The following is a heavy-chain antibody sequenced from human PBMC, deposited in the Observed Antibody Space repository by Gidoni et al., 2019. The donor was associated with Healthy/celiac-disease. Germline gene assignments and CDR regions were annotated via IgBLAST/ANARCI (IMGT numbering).Heavy chain of an antibody. D-gene: IGHD3-3*01. CDR1: GFTVSSNY. CDR2: IYSGGST. Sequence: EVQLVESGGGLIQLGGSLRLSCAASGFTVSSNYMSWVRQAPGKGLEWVSVIYSGGSTYYADSVKGRFTISRDNSKNTLYLQMNSLRAEDTAVYYCALSSGFWSGYNDYWGQGTLVTVSS. CDR3: ALSSGFWSGYNDY. J-gene: IGHJ4*02. V-gene: IGHV3-53*01.